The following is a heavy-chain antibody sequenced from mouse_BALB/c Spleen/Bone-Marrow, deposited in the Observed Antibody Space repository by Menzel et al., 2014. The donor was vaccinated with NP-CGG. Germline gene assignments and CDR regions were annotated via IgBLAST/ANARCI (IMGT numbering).Heavy chain of an antibody. D-gene: IGHD2-1*01. V-gene: IGHV1-7*01. CDR1: GYTFTSYW. CDR2: INPSTGYT. CDR3: ARKGYGNYHYYAMDY. J-gene: IGHJ4*01. Sequence: QVQLQQSGAELAEPGASVKMSCKASGYTFTSYWMYWIKQRPGQGLEWIGYINPSTGYTEYNQKFKDKATLTADKSSNTAYMQLSSLTSEDSAVYYCARKGYGNYHYYAMDYWGQGTSVTVSS.